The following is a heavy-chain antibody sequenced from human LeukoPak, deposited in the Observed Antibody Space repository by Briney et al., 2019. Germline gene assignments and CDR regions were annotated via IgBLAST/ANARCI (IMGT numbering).Heavy chain of an antibody. J-gene: IGHJ5*02. V-gene: IGHV1-46*01. CDR2: INPSGGST. CDR1: GYSLTNYY. D-gene: IGHD4-23*01. Sequence: ASVKVSCKAFGYSLTNYYVHWVRQAPGQGLEWMGIINPSGGSTSYAQKFQGRVTMTRDMSTSTVYMELSSLRSEDTAVYYCARGPPDYGGKRTPFDPWGQGTLVTVSS. CDR3: ARGPPDYGGKRTPFDP.